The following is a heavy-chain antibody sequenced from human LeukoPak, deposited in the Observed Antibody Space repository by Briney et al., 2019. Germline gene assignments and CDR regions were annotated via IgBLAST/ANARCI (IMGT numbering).Heavy chain of an antibody. V-gene: IGHV4-34*01. D-gene: IGHD3-10*01. CDR3: ARATASGSGRAYGH. CDR1: GESMIGHY. CDR2: IHHSGGT. Sequence: PSETLSLTCAVYGESMIGHYWTWIRQPPGKRLEWIGEIHHSGGTNSNPSLKNRLTMSIDMSKNQFSLNLKSVTAADTAVYYCARATASGSGRAYGHWAQGNLVPVSS. J-gene: IGHJ4*02.